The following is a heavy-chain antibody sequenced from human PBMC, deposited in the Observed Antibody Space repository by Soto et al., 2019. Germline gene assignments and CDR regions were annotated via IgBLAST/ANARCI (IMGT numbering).Heavy chain of an antibody. J-gene: IGHJ3*02. Sequence: GGSLRLSCAASGFTFSDYYMSWIRQAPGKGLEWVSYISSSGSTIYYADSVKGRFTISRDNAKNSLYLQMNSLRAEDTAVYYCARETTINCDFWSGSWTHDAFDIWGQGTMVTVSS. CDR2: ISSSGSTI. D-gene: IGHD3-3*01. V-gene: IGHV3-11*01. CDR1: GFTFSDYY. CDR3: ARETTINCDFWSGSWTHDAFDI.